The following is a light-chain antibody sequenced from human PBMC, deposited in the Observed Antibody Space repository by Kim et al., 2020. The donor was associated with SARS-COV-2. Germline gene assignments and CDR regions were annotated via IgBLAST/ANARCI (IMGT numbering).Light chain of an antibody. CDR2: AAS. V-gene: IGKV1-16*02. CDR1: QDINNH. Sequence: DIQMTQSPSSLSASVGDRVTITCRASQDINNHLAWFQHKPGKAPKSLIYAASRLERGVPSKFSGSGSGTDFTLTISSLQPEDFATYYCQQYKSFPQTFGAGTKVDIK. J-gene: IGKJ4*01. CDR3: QQYKSFPQT.